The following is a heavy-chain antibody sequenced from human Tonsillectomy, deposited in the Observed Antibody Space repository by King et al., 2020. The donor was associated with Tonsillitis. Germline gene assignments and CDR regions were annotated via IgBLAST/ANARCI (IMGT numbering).Heavy chain of an antibody. V-gene: IGHV4-39*01. Sequence: QLQESGPGLVKPSETLSLTCTVSGGSISSKTYYWGWIRQPPGKGLEWIGTIFYSGGTYSNPSLKSRVTISVYTSKNQFSLELTSVTAADTAVYYFARQPYYMDVWGKGTTVTVSS. CDR3: ARQPYYMDV. J-gene: IGHJ6*03. CDR2: IFYSGGT. CDR1: GGSISSKTYY.